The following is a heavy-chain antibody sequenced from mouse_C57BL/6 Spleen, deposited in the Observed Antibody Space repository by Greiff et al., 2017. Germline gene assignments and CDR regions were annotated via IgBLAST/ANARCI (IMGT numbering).Heavy chain of an antibody. J-gene: IGHJ4*01. V-gene: IGHV7-3*01. CDR1: GFTFTDYY. Sequence: EVQGVESGGGLVQPGGSLSLSCAASGFTFTDYYMSWVRQPPGKALEWLGFIRNKANGYTTEYSASVKGRFTISRDNSQSILYLQMNALRAEDSATYDCSRCRSNYFYAMDYWGQGTSVTVSS. D-gene: IGHD2-5*01. CDR2: IRNKANGYTT. CDR3: SRCRSNYFYAMDY.